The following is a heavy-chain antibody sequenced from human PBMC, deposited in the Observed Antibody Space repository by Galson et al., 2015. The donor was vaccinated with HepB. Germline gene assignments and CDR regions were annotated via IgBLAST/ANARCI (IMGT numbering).Heavy chain of an antibody. J-gene: IGHJ4*02. Sequence: SLRLSCAASGFTFSSYAMSWVRQAPGKGLEWVSAISGSGGSTYYADSVKGRFTISRDNSKNTLYLQMNSLRAEDTAVYYCARVGVAGWYGVDYWGQGTLVTVSS. D-gene: IGHD6-19*01. V-gene: IGHV3-23*01. CDR3: ARVGVAGWYGVDY. CDR1: GFTFSSYA. CDR2: ISGSGGST.